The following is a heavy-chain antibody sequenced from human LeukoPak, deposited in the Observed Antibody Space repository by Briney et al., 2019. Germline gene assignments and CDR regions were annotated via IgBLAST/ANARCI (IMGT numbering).Heavy chain of an antibody. J-gene: IGHJ6*02. D-gene: IGHD6-13*01. CDR3: ARLGSDSSSWSDYYYFGMDV. V-gene: IGHV4-30-2*01. Sequence: PSQTLSLTCAVSGGSISSGGYSWSWIRQPPGKGLEWIGYIYHSGSPFYNPSLKSRVTISVDTSQNQFSLKLSSLTAADTAVYYCARLGSDSSSWSDYYYFGMDVWGQGTTVIVSS. CDR2: IYHSGSP. CDR1: GGSISSGGYS.